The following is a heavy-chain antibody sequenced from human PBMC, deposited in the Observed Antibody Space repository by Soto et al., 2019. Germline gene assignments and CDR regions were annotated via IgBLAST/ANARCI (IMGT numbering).Heavy chain of an antibody. J-gene: IGHJ5*02. V-gene: IGHV4-39*01. Sequence: SETLSLTCTVSRGSISSTSSYWGWIRQPPGKGLEWIGTIYYTGTTYYNPSLKTRVTISVDTSKKQFSLRLNSVTAADTTVYYCARQERNTNCQTPYNWFDPWGQGTRVTVSS. CDR3: ARQERNTNCQTPYNWFDP. CDR2: IYYTGTT. CDR1: RGSISSTSSY. D-gene: IGHD2-2*01.